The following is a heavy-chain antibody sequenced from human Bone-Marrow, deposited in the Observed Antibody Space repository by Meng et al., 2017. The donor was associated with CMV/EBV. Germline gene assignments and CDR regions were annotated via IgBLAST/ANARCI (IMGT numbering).Heavy chain of an antibody. CDR1: GGSFSGYY. D-gene: IGHD4-23*01. Sequence: GSLRLSCAVYGGSFSGYYWSWIRQPPGKGLEWIGEINHSGSTNYNPSLKSRVTISVDTSKNQFSLKLSSVTAADTAVYYCARGKLRWYNTPTGAFDIWGQGTMVTV. CDR2: INHSGST. V-gene: IGHV4-34*01. J-gene: IGHJ3*02. CDR3: ARGKLRWYNTPTGAFDI.